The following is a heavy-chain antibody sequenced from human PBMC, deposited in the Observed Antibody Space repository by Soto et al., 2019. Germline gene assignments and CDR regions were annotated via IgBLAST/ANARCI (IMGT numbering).Heavy chain of an antibody. D-gene: IGHD3-10*01. J-gene: IGHJ3*02. CDR1: GFSFSSYA. V-gene: IGHV3-23*01. CDR3: AKLLPMWFGDLYDAINI. CDR2: ISGSGGST. Sequence: GGSLTLSCAASGFSFSSYAMSWVRQDPGTGLEWGSGISGSGGSTYYADSVKGWVTTCRDNSKNTLYLQMNSLRAEDTAVFYCAKLLPMWFGDLYDAINIWGQGTMVT.